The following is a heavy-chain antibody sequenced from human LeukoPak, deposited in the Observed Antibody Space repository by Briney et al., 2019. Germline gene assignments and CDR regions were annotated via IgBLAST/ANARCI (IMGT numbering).Heavy chain of an antibody. CDR1: GFTFSSFG. J-gene: IGHJ4*02. CDR2: ISFDGSDK. CDR3: AKDTQLAQWLVDY. Sequence: GRSLRLSCAASGFTFSSFGIHWVRQAPGKGLEWVAVISFDGSDKYYADSVKGRFTLSRDNSKNTVYLQMNSLRAEDTAVYYCAKDTQLAQWLVDYWGQGTVVTVTS. D-gene: IGHD6-19*01. V-gene: IGHV3-30*18.